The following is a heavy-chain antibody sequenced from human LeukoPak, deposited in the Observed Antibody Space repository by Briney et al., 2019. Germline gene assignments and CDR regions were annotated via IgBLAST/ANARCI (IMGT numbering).Heavy chain of an antibody. CDR3: ARNVNGYYSGPDY. V-gene: IGHV3-30*04. D-gene: IGHD3-22*01. Sequence: PGRSLRLSCAASGFTFSSYAMHWVRQAPGKGLEWVAVISYDGSNKYYADSVKGRFTISRDNSKNTLYLQMNSLGAEDTAVYYCARNVNGYYSGPDYWGQGTLVTVSS. CDR1: GFTFSSYA. CDR2: ISYDGSNK. J-gene: IGHJ4*02.